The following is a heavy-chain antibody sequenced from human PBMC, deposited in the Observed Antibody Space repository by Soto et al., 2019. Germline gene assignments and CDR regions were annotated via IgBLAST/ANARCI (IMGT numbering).Heavy chain of an antibody. J-gene: IGHJ4*02. D-gene: IGHD3-10*02. Sequence: QVQLVQSGAEVKKPGSSVKVSCKASGGTFSNYAVGWVRHTPGQGFEYLGGIIPIFGTANYAQKFQGRVTSTADEYMSTAYMELTTLTTADTAVDYCASPRGNVPTQHCDFWGQGTLVTVSS. V-gene: IGHV1-69*01. CDR3: ASPRGNVPTQHCDF. CDR1: GGTFSNYA. CDR2: IIPIFGTA.